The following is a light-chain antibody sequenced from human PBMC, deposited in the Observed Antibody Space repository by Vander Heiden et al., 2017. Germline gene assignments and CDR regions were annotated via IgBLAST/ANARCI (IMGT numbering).Light chain of an antibody. CDR1: QAITSS. Sequence: IQLTQSPSSLSASLEDRVSITCRVSQAITSSFSWYQKNPGKAPKSLIYAAATLQSGVPSGFSGSGSGTEFTLTISSLQPEDFATYYCQQHYSSPLTFGGGTKVEMK. CDR2: AAA. V-gene: IGKV1-9*01. CDR3: QQHYSSPLT. J-gene: IGKJ4*02.